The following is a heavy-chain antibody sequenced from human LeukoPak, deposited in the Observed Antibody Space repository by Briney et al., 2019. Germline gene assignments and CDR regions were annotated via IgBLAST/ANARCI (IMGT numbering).Heavy chain of an antibody. CDR3: ARVRLRGYSYGYGY. CDR2: ISTYNGNT. J-gene: IGHJ4*02. V-gene: IGHV1-18*01. CDR1: GYTFTSYG. Sequence: ASVKVSCKASGYTFTSYGISWVRQAPGQGLEWMGWISTYNGNTNYAQKLQGRVTMTTDTSTSTAYMELRSLRSDDTAVYYCARVRLRGYSYGYGYWGQGTLVTVSS. D-gene: IGHD5-18*01.